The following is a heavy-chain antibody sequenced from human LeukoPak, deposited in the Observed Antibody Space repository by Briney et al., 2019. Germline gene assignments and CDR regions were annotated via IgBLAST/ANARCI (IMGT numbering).Heavy chain of an antibody. D-gene: IGHD1-7*01. Sequence: SVKVSCKASGYTFTSYGISWVRQAPGQGLEWMGGIIPIFGTANYAQKFQGRVTITADESTSTAYMELSSLRSEDTAVYYCARASELRGPGFYYYMDVWGKGTTVTVSS. CDR2: IIPIFGTA. CDR3: ARASELRGPGFYYYMDV. CDR1: GYTFTSYG. J-gene: IGHJ6*03. V-gene: IGHV1-69*13.